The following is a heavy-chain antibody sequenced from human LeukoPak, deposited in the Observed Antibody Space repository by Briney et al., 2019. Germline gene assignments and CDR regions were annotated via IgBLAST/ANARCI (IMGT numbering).Heavy chain of an antibody. CDR2: ISGSGGST. V-gene: IGHV3-23*01. D-gene: IGHD6-19*01. CDR3: AKEFGAVAGPGVYYYYYGMDV. Sequence: GGSLRLSCAASGFTFSTYSMNWVRQAPGKGLEWVSAISGSGGSTYYADSVKGRFTISRDNSKNTLYLQMNSLRAEDTAVYYCAKEFGAVAGPGVYYYYYGMDVWGQGTTVTVSS. J-gene: IGHJ6*02. CDR1: GFTFSTYS.